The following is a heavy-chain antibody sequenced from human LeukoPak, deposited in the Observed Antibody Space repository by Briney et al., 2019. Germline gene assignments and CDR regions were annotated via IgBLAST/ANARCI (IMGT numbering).Heavy chain of an antibody. D-gene: IGHD3-3*01. J-gene: IGHJ5*02. CDR3: ARGHRITIFGVVIIVGNWFDP. CDR2: INHSGST. Sequence: PSETLSLTCAVYGGSFSGYYWSWIRQPPGKGLEWIGEINHSGSTNYNPYLKSRVTISVDTSKNQFSLKLSSVTAADTAVYYCARGHRITIFGVVIIVGNWFDPWGQGTLVTVSS. CDR1: GGSFSGYY. V-gene: IGHV4-34*01.